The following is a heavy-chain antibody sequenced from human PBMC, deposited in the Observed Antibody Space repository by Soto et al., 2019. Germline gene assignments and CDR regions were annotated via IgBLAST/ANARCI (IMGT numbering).Heavy chain of an antibody. V-gene: IGHV3-21*01. D-gene: IGHD3-22*01. CDR3: ARGRFGITMIVVPSNWFDP. CDR2: ISSSSSYI. CDR1: GFTFSSYS. Sequence: PGGSLRLSCAASGFTFSSYSMNWVRQAPGKGLEWVSSISSSSSYIYYADSVKGRFTISRDNAKNSLYLQMNSLRAEDTAVYYCARGRFGITMIVVPSNWFDPWGQGTLVTVSS. J-gene: IGHJ5*02.